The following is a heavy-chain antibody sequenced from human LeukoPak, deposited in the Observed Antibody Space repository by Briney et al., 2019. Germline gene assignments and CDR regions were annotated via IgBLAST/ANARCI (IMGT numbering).Heavy chain of an antibody. Sequence: EASVTVSCKASGYTFTSYGISWVRQAPGQGLEWMGWISAYNGNTNYAQKLQGRVTMTTDTSTSTAYMELRSLRSDDTAVYYCARDTNCSGGSCYYLKYYYYGMDVWGQGTTVTVSS. V-gene: IGHV1-18*01. J-gene: IGHJ6*02. CDR1: GYTFTSYG. CDR2: ISAYNGNT. CDR3: ARDTNCSGGSCYYLKYYYYGMDV. D-gene: IGHD2-15*01.